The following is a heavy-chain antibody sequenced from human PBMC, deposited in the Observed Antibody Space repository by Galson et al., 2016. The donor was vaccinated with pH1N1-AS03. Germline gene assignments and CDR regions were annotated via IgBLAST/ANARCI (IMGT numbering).Heavy chain of an antibody. CDR1: GGTFNKYA. Sequence: SVKVSCKASGGTFNKYAITWVRQAPGQGLEWMGGIIPIFGNSDYAQKFPGRVTISTDKSTTTAYMELSSLRSEDTAVYYCVRGDGGNNFDFWGQGTLVTVSS. CDR3: VRGDGGNNFDF. D-gene: IGHD4-23*01. V-gene: IGHV1-69*05. J-gene: IGHJ4*02. CDR2: IIPIFGNS.